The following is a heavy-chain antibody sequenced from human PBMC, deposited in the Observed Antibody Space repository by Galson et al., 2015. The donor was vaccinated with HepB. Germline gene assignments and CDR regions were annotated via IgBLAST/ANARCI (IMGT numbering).Heavy chain of an antibody. CDR3: ARPMYSSSWITYYGMDV. J-gene: IGHJ6*02. D-gene: IGHD6-13*01. CDR1: GFTFSTHG. CDR2: ISSSSSTI. Sequence: SLRLSCAASGFTFSTHGMHWVRQAPGKGLEWVSYISSSSSTIYYADSVKGRFTISRDNAKNSLYLQMNSLRDEDTAVYYCARPMYSSSWITYYGMDVWGQGTTVTVSS. V-gene: IGHV3-48*02.